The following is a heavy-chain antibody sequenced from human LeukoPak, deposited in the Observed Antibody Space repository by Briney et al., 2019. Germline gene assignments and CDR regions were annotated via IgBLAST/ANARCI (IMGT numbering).Heavy chain of an antibody. CDR3: ARVGYYDFWSGYHTNWFDP. CDR2: IYYSGST. Sequence: SETLSLTCTVSGGSISSYYWSWIRQPPGKGLEWIGYIYYSGSTNYNPSLKSRVTISVDTSKNQFSLKLSSVTAADTAVYYCARVGYYDFWSGYHTNWFDPWGQGTLVTVSS. V-gene: IGHV4-59*01. D-gene: IGHD3-3*01. J-gene: IGHJ5*02. CDR1: GGSISSYY.